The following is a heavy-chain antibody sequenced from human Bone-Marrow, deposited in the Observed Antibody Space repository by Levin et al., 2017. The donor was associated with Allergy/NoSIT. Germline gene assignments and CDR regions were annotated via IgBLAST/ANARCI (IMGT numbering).Heavy chain of an antibody. V-gene: IGHV3-7*03. CDR3: ARSKAAAVDI. J-gene: IGHJ3*02. CDR2: IKQDGSEK. Sequence: GGSLRLSCAASGFTFSDYWMGWVRQAPGKGLEWVANIKQDGSEKYYVDSVKGRFTISRDNAKNSLYLQMNSLRAEDTAVYYCARSKAAAVDIWGQGTMVTVSS. CDR1: GFTFSDYW.